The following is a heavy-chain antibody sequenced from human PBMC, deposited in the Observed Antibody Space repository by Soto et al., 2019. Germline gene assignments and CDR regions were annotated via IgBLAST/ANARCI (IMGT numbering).Heavy chain of an antibody. J-gene: IGHJ6*02. V-gene: IGHV1-46*01. Sequence: QVQLVQSGAEVKKPGASVKVSCKASGYTFTSHYMHWVRQAPGQGLEWMGILNPNGGSTTYAQKFQGRVTMTRDTSTHTVYMELSSLRSEDTAVYYCARGAYPTLMLLWETGMDVWGQGTTVTVSS. CDR1: GYTFTSHY. CDR3: ARGAYPTLMLLWETGMDV. CDR2: LNPNGGST. D-gene: IGHD2-2*01.